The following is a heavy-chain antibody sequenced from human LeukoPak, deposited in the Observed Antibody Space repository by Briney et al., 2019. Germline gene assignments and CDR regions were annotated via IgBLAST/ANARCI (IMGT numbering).Heavy chain of an antibody. J-gene: IGHJ4*02. Sequence: SETLSLTCTVSGGSISGGGHYWSWIRQRPGQGLEWIGYIRDSGSTYSNPSLKSRVTMSVDTSENQFSLNLNFVTAADTAVYYCATMCGSGSCWGQGTLVTVSS. D-gene: IGHD3-10*01. CDR2: IRDSGST. V-gene: IGHV4-31*03. CDR3: ATMCGSGSC. CDR1: GGSISGGGHY.